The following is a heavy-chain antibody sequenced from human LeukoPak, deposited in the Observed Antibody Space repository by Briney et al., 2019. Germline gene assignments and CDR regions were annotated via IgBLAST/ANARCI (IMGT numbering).Heavy chain of an antibody. Sequence: ASVKFSCKASGYTFTSYGISWVRQAPGQGLEWMGWISAYNGNTNYAQKLQGRVTMTTDTSTSTAYMELRSLRSDDTAVYYCARAYDFWSAQISSVDYWGQGTLVTVSS. D-gene: IGHD3-3*01. J-gene: IGHJ4*02. V-gene: IGHV1-18*01. CDR3: ARAYDFWSAQISSVDY. CDR1: GYTFTSYG. CDR2: ISAYNGNT.